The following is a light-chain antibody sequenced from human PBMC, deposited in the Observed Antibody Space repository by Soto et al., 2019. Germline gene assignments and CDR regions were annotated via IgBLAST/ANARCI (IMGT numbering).Light chain of an antibody. CDR3: SSYTSSSTLYV. V-gene: IGLV2-14*01. CDR2: EVS. Sequence: QFVLTQPASVSGSPGQSITISCTGTSSDVGGYNYVSWYQQHPGKAPKLMIYEVSNRPSGVSNRFSGSKSGNTASLTISGLQAEDEADYYCSSYTSSSTLYVCGTGTKVTVL. CDR1: SSDVGGYNY. J-gene: IGLJ1*01.